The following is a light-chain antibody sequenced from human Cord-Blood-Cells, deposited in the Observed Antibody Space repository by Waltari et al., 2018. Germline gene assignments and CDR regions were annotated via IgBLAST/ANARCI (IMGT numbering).Light chain of an antibody. Sequence: DIVLTQSPGTLSLSLRERATLSCRASQTVSSSYLPWYQQKPGQAPRLLIYGAYSSATGLPDRFIGSGSGTDFTLTISRLAPEDFAVYYCQQYGSSPWTFGQGTKVEIK. CDR2: GAY. CDR1: QTVSSSY. CDR3: QQYGSSPWT. J-gene: IGKJ1*01. V-gene: IGKV3-20*01.